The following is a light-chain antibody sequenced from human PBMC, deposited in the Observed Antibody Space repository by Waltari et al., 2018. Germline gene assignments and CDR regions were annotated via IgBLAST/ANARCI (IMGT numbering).Light chain of an antibody. CDR3: QSYDSNIQGV. Sequence: NFMLTQPHSVSGSPGKTVTISCTRSSGNIASNYVQWYQQRPGRAPTTVIFEDDQRPSGVPDRFSGSIDISSNSASLSISGLKTEDEADYYCQSYDSNIQGVFGGGTKLTVL. J-gene: IGLJ3*02. CDR1: SGNIASNY. V-gene: IGLV6-57*04. CDR2: EDD.